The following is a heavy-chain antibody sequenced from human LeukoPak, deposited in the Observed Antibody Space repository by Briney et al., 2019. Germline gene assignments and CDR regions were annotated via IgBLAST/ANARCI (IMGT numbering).Heavy chain of an antibody. CDR1: GFTFSSYV. CDR2: LSGSGGGP. Sequence: GGSLRLSCAASGFTFSSYVMSWVRQAPGKGLEWVSSLSGSGGGPNYANSVKGRFTISRDNSKNTLYLQMGSLRAEDMAVYYCARSTDPYCSSTSCAPNYYYYYMDVWGKGTTVTVSS. J-gene: IGHJ6*03. CDR3: ARSTDPYCSSTSCAPNYYYYYMDV. V-gene: IGHV3-23*01. D-gene: IGHD2-2*01.